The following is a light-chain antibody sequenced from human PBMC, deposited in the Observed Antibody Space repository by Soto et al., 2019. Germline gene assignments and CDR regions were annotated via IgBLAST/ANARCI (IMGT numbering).Light chain of an antibody. CDR1: SSDVGAYNY. CDR2: EVN. Sequence: QSALTQPASVSGSPGQSITISCTGTSSDVGAYNYVSWYQQHPGKAPKLIIYEVNNRPSAVSDRFSGSKSGNTASLTISGLQAEDEAGYFCSSYTTYSTVVFGGGTKVTVL. V-gene: IGLV2-14*01. CDR3: SSYTTYSTVV. J-gene: IGLJ3*02.